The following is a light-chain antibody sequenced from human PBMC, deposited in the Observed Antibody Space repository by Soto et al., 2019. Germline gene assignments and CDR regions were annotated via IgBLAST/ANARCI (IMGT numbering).Light chain of an antibody. J-gene: IGKJ1*01. Sequence: EIQMTQSPSSVSASVGDRVTITCRASQGISTWLAWYQQKAGKAPNLLIYGASSLQSGVPSRFSGSGSGTDFTLTISYLQPEDFATYYCQQTNSFPRTFGQGTKVDIK. V-gene: IGKV1-12*01. CDR1: QGISTW. CDR3: QQTNSFPRT. CDR2: GAS.